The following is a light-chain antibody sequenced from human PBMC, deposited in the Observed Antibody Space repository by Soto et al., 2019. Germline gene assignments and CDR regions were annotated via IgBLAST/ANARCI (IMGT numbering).Light chain of an antibody. V-gene: IGKV3-11*01. J-gene: IGKJ1*01. Sequence: EIVLTQSPATLSLSPGERATLSCRASQSVTTYLAWYQQKPGQAPRLLIYDASSRATGIPARFSGSGSGTDFTLTISSLEPEDFATYYCQQANSFPWTFGQGTKVEIK. CDR1: QSVTTY. CDR3: QQANSFPWT. CDR2: DAS.